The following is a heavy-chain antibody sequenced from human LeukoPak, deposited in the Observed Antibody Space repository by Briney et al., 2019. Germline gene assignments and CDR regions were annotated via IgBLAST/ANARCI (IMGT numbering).Heavy chain of an antibody. CDR1: GFTFSSYE. J-gene: IGHJ5*02. CDR2: ISGSGGST. D-gene: IGHD6-13*01. Sequence: GGSLRLSCAASGFTFSSYEMNWVRQAPGKGLEWVSAISGSGGSTYYADSVKGRFTISRDNSKNTLYLQMNSLRAEDTAVYYCAKDGSSSWYNWFDPWGQGTLVTVSS. V-gene: IGHV3-23*01. CDR3: AKDGSSSWYNWFDP.